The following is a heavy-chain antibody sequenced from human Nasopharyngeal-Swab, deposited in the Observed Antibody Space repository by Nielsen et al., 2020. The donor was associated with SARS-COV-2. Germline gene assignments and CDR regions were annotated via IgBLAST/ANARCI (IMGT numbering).Heavy chain of an antibody. J-gene: IGHJ4*02. V-gene: IGHV3-74*01. CDR2: INSDGSST. Sequence: GGSLRLSCAASGFTFSSYWMHWVRQAPGKGLVWVSRINSDGSSTSYAASVKGRFTISRDNAKNTLYLQMNSLRAEDTAVYYCARGGSYSSSWYTTYWGQGTLVTVSS. D-gene: IGHD6-13*01. CDR3: ARGGSYSSSWYTTY. CDR1: GFTFSSYW.